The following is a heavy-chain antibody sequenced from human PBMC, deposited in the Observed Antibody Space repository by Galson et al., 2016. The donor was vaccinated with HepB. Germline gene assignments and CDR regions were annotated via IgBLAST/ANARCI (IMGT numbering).Heavy chain of an antibody. CDR3: AREGTNIAVAATAFDY. V-gene: IGHV3-33*01. J-gene: IGHJ4*02. D-gene: IGHD6-19*01. Sequence: SLRLSCAASGFTFSGYGMHWVRQAPGKGLEWVALIWNDGSYKNYADSVKGRFTISRDNSKNALSLQMNSRRAEDTAVYYCAREGTNIAVAATAFDYWGQGTLVTVSS. CDR1: GFTFSGYG. CDR2: IWNDGSYK.